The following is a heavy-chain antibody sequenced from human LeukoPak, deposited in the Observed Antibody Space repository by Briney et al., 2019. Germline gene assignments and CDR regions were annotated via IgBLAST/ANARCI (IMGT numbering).Heavy chain of an antibody. J-gene: IGHJ5*02. CDR3: ARVRSTSWFDP. CDR2: IYYSGST. V-gene: IGHV4-59*01. CDR1: GGSISSYY. Sequence: SETLSLTCTVSGGSISSYYWSWIRQPPGKGLEWIGYIYYSGSTNYNPSLKSRVTISVDASKNQFSLKLSSVTAADTAVYYCARVRSTSWFDPWGQGTLVTVSS. D-gene: IGHD2-2*01.